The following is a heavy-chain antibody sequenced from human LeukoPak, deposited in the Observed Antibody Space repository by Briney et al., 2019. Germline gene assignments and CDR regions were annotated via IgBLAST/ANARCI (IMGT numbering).Heavy chain of an antibody. D-gene: IGHD4-11*01. CDR3: ARPHTVLYNWFDP. CDR2: INPNSGGA. Sequence: ASVKVSCKASGYTFTGYNMHWVRQAPGQGLEWMARINPNSGGANYAQKSQSTVTMTRDTSISTAYMELSRRRSDDTAVYYCARPHTVLYNWFDPWGQGTLVTVSS. CDR1: GYTFTGYN. J-gene: IGHJ5*02. V-gene: IGHV1-2*06.